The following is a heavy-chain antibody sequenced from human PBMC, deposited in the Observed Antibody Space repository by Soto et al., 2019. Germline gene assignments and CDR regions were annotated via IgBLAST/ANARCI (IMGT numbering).Heavy chain of an antibody. Sequence: QVQLQESGPGLVKPSQTLFLTCTVSGGSINSCGYCWSWIRQHPGKGLDWIGCISYGGSTSYNPHQKRRSTISVDTSKNQSSLKLTSVTAADTAVYYCSRGILVWGQGALITVSS. CDR1: GGSINSCGYC. J-gene: IGHJ4*02. CDR3: SRGILV. CDR2: ISYGGST. D-gene: IGHD5-18*01. V-gene: IGHV4-31*03.